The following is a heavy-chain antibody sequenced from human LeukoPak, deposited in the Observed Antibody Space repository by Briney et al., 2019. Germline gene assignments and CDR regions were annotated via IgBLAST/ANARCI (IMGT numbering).Heavy chain of an antibody. CDR3: ARDSSDIRSLIAH. V-gene: IGHV1-46*01. Sequence: ASVKVSCKASGYTFTSNYIHWVRQAPGQGLEWMGMIYPRDGSTSYAQKFQGRVTVTRDTSTSTVHMELSGLRSEDTAVYYCARDSSDIRSLIAHWGQGTLVTVSS. CDR2: IYPRDGST. D-gene: IGHD2-15*01. J-gene: IGHJ1*01. CDR1: GYTFTSNY.